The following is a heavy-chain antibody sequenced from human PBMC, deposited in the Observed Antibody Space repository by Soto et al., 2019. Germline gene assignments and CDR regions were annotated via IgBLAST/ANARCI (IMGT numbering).Heavy chain of an antibody. CDR3: TRVFENYSYFDH. D-gene: IGHD1-7*01. CDR1: GFSFSTYW. J-gene: IGHJ4*02. V-gene: IGHV3-74*01. Sequence: EVQLVESGGGLVQPGGSVRLSCAASGFSFSTYWMHWVRQAPGKGLEWVSRINTDGSSTIYADSGEGRFTISRDNAKKTVYLRMPRLRAVVTAVYYCTRVFENYSYFDHWGPGLLVTVSS. CDR2: INTDGSST.